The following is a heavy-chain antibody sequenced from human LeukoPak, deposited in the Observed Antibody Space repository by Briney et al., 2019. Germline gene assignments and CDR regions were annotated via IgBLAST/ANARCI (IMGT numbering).Heavy chain of an antibody. V-gene: IGHV4-30-2*05. CDR3: ARVHRPRPGSPLNYYYGMDV. D-gene: IGHD3-10*01. Sequence: PSETLSLTCAVSGGSISSGGYSWSWIRQPPGKGLEWIGYIYHSGSTYYNPSLKSRVTISVDTSKNQFSLKLSSVTAADTAVYYCARVHRPRPGSPLNYYYGMDVWGQGTTVTVSS. CDR1: GGSISSGGYS. CDR2: IYHSGST. J-gene: IGHJ6*02.